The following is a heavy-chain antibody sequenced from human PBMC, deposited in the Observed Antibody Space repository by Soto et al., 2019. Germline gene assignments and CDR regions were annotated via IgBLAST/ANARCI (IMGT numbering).Heavy chain of an antibody. CDR1: GFTFSTYG. Sequence: PVGSLRLSCVASGFTFSTYGVHWVRQAPGKGLEWVAVISNDGTYKYYADSVKGRFTISRDNSKNTLHLQMNSLRVEDTAVYYCAKDTGMVRGVILKPFDYWGQGTLVTVSS. CDR2: ISNDGTYK. J-gene: IGHJ4*02. D-gene: IGHD3-10*01. CDR3: AKDTGMVRGVILKPFDY. V-gene: IGHV3-30*18.